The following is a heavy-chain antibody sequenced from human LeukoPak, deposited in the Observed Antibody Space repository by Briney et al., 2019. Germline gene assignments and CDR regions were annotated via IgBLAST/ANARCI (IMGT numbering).Heavy chain of an antibody. CDR3: AKVSVRVPAAMPSSYYYYYGMDV. J-gene: IGHJ6*02. CDR1: GFTFSSYG. V-gene: IGHV3-23*01. Sequence: GGSLRLSCAASGFTFSSYGMSWVRQAPGKGLEWVSAISGSGGSTYYADSVKGRFTISRDNSKNTLYLQMNSLRAEDTAVYYCAKVSVRVPAAMPSSYYYYYGMDVWGQGTTVTVSS. D-gene: IGHD2-2*01. CDR2: ISGSGGST.